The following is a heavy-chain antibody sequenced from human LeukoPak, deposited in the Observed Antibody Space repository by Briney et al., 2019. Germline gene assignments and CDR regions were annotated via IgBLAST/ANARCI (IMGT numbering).Heavy chain of an antibody. Sequence: RPGGSLRLSCAASGFIFDDYGMNWVRQGPGKGLEWVSGINWNGGNTGYADSVKGRFTISRDNAKNSLYLQMNSLRVEDTALYYCARISYDFWSGYPFDYWGQGTLVTVSS. D-gene: IGHD3-3*01. CDR2: INWNGGNT. J-gene: IGHJ4*02. CDR1: GFIFDDYG. V-gene: IGHV3-20*04. CDR3: ARISYDFWSGYPFDY.